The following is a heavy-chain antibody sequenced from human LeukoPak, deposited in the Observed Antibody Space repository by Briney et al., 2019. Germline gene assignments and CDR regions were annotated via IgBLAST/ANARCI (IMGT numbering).Heavy chain of an antibody. CDR1: GFTFSSYA. CDR3: ANYLYSGYAFRFDY. Sequence: PGGSLRLSCAASGFTFSSYAMSWVRQAPGKGLEWVSAISGSGGSTYYADSVEGRFTISRDNSKNTLYLQMNSLRAEDTAVYYCANYLYSGYAFRFDYWGQGTLVTVSS. D-gene: IGHD5-12*01. CDR2: ISGSGGST. J-gene: IGHJ4*02. V-gene: IGHV3-23*01.